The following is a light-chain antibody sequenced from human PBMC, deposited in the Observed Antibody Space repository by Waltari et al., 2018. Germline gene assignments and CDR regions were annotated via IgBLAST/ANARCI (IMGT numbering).Light chain of an antibody. Sequence: EIVMTQSPATLSVSPGERATLSCQASQSVSGNLAWYQQEPGQAPRLRMYGPSTRATGTPARFSGSGSGTEFTLTISSLQSEDFAVYYCQQFHDWPLTFGGGTKVEIK. CDR3: QQFHDWPLT. V-gene: IGKV3-15*01. CDR2: GPS. J-gene: IGKJ4*01. CDR1: QSVSGN.